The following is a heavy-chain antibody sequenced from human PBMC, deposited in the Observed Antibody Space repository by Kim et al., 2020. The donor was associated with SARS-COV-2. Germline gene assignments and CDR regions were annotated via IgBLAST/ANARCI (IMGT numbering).Heavy chain of an antibody. Sequence: ASVKVSCKASGYTFTSYVMHWVRQSPGQGLELMGWINTNTGNPTYAQGFTGRFVFSLDTSVSTAYLQISSLKAEDTAVYYCARGTPMVRGVITPPYYYGM. CDR3: ARGTPMVRGVITPPYYYGM. V-gene: IGHV7-4-1*02. CDR2: INTNTGNP. J-gene: IGHJ6*01. CDR1: GYTFTSYV. D-gene: IGHD3-10*01.